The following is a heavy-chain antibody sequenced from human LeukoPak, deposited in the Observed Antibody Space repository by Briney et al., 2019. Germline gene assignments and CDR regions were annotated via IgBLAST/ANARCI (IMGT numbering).Heavy chain of an antibody. CDR1: GFTFSRYW. V-gene: IGHV3-74*03. CDR3: AQGGYPNYFDY. D-gene: IGHD3-22*01. CDR2: INSDGSST. Sequence: GGSLRLSCAASGFTFSRYWMHWVRQAPGKGLVWVSRINSDGSSTTYADSVKGRFTISRDNAKNTLYLQMNGLRGEDTAVYYCAQGGYPNYFDYWGQGTLVTVSP. J-gene: IGHJ4*02.